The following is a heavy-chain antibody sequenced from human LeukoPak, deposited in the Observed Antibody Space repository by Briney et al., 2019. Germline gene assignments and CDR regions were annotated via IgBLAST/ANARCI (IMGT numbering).Heavy chain of an antibody. V-gene: IGHV3-23*01. CDR3: AKGGYIWGSYRLYAFDI. Sequence: AGGSLRLSCAASGFTFSSYAMSWVRQDQGRGLEWVSAISGSGGSTYYADPVKGRFTISRDNSKNTLYLQMNSLRAEDTAVYYCAKGGYIWGSYRLYAFDIWGQGTMVTVSS. CDR1: GFTFSSYA. CDR2: ISGSGGST. J-gene: IGHJ3*02. D-gene: IGHD3-16*02.